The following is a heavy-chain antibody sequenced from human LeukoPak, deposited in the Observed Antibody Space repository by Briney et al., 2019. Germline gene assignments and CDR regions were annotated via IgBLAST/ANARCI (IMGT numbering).Heavy chain of an antibody. CDR2: IRYDGSNK. CDR1: GFTFSSYG. J-gene: IGHJ4*02. CDR3: AKDQQGGAGSGRFDY. D-gene: IGHD3-10*01. V-gene: IGHV3-30*02. Sequence: PGGSLRLSCAASGFTFSSYGMHWVRQAPGKGLEWVAFIRYDGSNKYYADSVKGRFTITRDMSMNTFYLQMSSLTADDAALYYCAKDQQGGAGSGRFDYWGQGTLVTVSS.